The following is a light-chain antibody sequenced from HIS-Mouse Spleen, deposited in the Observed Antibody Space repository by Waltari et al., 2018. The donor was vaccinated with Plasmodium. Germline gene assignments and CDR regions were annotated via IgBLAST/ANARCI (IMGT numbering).Light chain of an antibody. CDR1: QSISSW. V-gene: IGKV1-5*03. CDR2: KAS. CDR3: QQYNSYWT. J-gene: IGKJ1*01. Sequence: DIQMTQSPSTLSASVGGRVTITCRASQSISSWLDWYQQKPGKAPKLLIYKASSLESGVPSRFSGSGSGTEFTLTISSLQPDDFATYYCQQYNSYWTFGQGTKVEIK.